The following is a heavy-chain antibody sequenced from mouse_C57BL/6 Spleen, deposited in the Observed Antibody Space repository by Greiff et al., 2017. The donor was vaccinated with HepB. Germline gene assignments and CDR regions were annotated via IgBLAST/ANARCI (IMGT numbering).Heavy chain of an antibody. CDR1: GYAFSSYW. V-gene: IGHV1-80*01. Sequence: QVQLKESGAELVKPGASVKISCKASGYAFSSYWMNWVKQRPGKGLEWIGQIYPGDGDTNYNGKFKGKATLTADKSSSTAYMQLSSLTSEDSAVYFCARSDYYYGKRYFDYWGQGTTLTVSS. CDR2: IYPGDGDT. CDR3: ARSDYYYGKRYFDY. D-gene: IGHD1-1*01. J-gene: IGHJ2*01.